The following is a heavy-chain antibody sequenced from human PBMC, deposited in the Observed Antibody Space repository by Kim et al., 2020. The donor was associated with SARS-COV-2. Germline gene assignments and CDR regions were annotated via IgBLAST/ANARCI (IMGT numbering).Heavy chain of an antibody. D-gene: IGHD3-3*01. CDR2: ISAYNGNT. CDR3: ARTITIFGVAALNGILFWFDP. CDR1: GYTFTSYG. Sequence: ASVKVSCKASGYTFTSYGISWVRQAPGQGLEWMGWISAYNGNTNYAQKLQGRVTMTTDTSTSTAYMELRSLRSDDTAVYYCARTITIFGVAALNGILFWFDPWGQGTLVTVSS. V-gene: IGHV1-18*04. J-gene: IGHJ5*02.